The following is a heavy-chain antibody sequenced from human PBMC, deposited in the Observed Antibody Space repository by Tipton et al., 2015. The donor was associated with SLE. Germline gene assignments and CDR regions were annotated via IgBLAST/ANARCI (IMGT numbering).Heavy chain of an antibody. CDR1: GLTFSEYY. CDR3: ATTRLVGPSDH. CDR2: ISSSGASV. Sequence: LSLTCTASGLTFSEYYMNWIRQAPGKGLEWVSYISSSGASVHYADSVRGRFTISRDNTDNSLYLQMSSLRVEDTAVYYCATTRLVGPSDHWGQGTLVTVSS. D-gene: IGHD3-16*01. V-gene: IGHV3-11*01. J-gene: IGHJ4*02.